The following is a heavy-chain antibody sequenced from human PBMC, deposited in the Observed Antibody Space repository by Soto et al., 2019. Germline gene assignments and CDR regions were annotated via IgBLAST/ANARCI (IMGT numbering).Heavy chain of an antibody. V-gene: IGHV1-69*01. D-gene: IGHD3-3*01. CDR1: GGTFSSYS. J-gene: IGHJ5*01. CDR3: ATRVSISGVVISGLDP. CDR2: IIPILGTV. Sequence: QVQLVQSGAEVKEPGSSVKVSCKASGGTFSSYSISWVRQAPGQGLEWMGGIIPILGTVQYAQMFQGRLTITADESTSTAYMELSRLKSDDTAVYYCATRVSISGVVISGLDPWGRGTLVTVSS.